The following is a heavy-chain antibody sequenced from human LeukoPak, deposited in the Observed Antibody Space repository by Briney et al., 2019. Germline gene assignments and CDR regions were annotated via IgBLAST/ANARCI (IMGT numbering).Heavy chain of an antibody. CDR2: IYPGDSDT. CDR1: GYSFASYW. D-gene: IGHD4-17*01. V-gene: IGHV5-51*01. CDR3: ARQVDDCGDYDYFDY. J-gene: IGHJ4*02. Sequence: GESLKISCKGSGYSFASYWIAWVRQLPGKGLEWMGIIYPGDSDTRYSPSFQGQVTISADKSSSTAYLQWSSLKASDTAMYYCARQVDDCGDYDYFDYWGQGTLVTVSS.